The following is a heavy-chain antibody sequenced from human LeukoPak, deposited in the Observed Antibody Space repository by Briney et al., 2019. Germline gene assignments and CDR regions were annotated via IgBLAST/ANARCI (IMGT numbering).Heavy chain of an antibody. J-gene: IGHJ4*02. CDR3: AKDRIEWFGELLSSFDF. V-gene: IGHV3-30*18. CDR2: ISDDGSNI. D-gene: IGHD3-10*01. CDR1: GFTFSNFG. Sequence: GGSPRLSCAASGFTFSNFGMHWVRQAPGKGLEWVAVISDDGSNIHYADSVKGRFTISRDNFRNTLFLQTSSLRGEDTAVYYCAKDRIEWFGELLSSFDFWGQGTLVTVSS.